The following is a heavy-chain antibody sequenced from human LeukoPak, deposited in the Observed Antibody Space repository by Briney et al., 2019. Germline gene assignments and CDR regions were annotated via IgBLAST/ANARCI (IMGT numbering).Heavy chain of an antibody. V-gene: IGHV4-61*02. D-gene: IGHD2-2*01. CDR2: IYTSGST. CDR3: ARAVVVPVSGWFDP. J-gene: IGHJ5*02. CDR1: GGSISSGSYY. Sequence: SQTLSLTCTVSGGSISSGSYYWSWIRQPAGKGLEWIGRIYTSGSTNYNPSLKSRVTISVDTSKNQFSLKLSSVTAADTAVYYCARAVVVPVSGWFDPWGQGTLVTVSS.